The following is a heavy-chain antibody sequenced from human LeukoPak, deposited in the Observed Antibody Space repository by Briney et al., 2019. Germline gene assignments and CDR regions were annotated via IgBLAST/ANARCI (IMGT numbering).Heavy chain of an antibody. J-gene: IGHJ4*02. Sequence: SETLSLTCAVSGVSFDDYYWGWIRQPPGKGLEWIGSIYYTGNTYYNPSLKSRVTISVDSSKKQLSLKLSSVTAADTAVYYCVRRRYGDPTGDYWGQGTLVTVSS. V-gene: IGHV4-39*01. CDR3: VRRRYGDPTGDY. CDR1: GVSFDDYY. CDR2: IYYTGNT. D-gene: IGHD4-17*01.